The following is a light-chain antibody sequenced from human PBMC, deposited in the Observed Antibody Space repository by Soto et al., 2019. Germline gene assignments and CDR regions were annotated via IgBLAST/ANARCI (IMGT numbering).Light chain of an antibody. CDR3: GSYTDSDSPWV. J-gene: IGLJ3*02. Sequence: QSALTQPAFVSGSRGQSITISCTGTYSDVGYYNYVSWFQQHPGKAPHLIIYEVSNRPLGISNRFSDAKSGKTASLTISGLQAEDDADYDCGSYTDSDSPWVFGGGTQLTVL. CDR2: EVS. CDR1: YSDVGYYNY. V-gene: IGLV2-14*01.